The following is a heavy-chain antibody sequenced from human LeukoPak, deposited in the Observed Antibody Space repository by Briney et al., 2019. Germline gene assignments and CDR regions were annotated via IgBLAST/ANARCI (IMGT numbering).Heavy chain of an antibody. CDR3: ARDLREIISVAGFDP. D-gene: IGHD6-19*01. Sequence: ASVKASCKASGYTFIIYGISWVRQAPGQGLEWMGWINPYNDNTKYTQNLQGRVTMTTDTSTGTAYMELRSLRSDDTAIYYCARDLREIISVAGFDPWGQGTLVTVSS. J-gene: IGHJ5*02. CDR1: GYTFIIYG. CDR2: INPYNDNT. V-gene: IGHV1-18*01.